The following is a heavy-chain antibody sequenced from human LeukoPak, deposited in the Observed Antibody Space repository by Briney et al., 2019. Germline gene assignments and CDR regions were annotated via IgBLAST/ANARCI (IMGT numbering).Heavy chain of an antibody. J-gene: IGHJ4*02. D-gene: IGHD3-9*01. CDR2: INPNSGGT. CDR3: ARVGEVLRYFDWSTIGY. CDR1: GYTFTGYY. Sequence: ASVKVSCKASGYTFTGYYMHWVRQAPGQGLEWMGWINPNSGGTNYAQKFQGRVTMTRDTPISTAYMELSRLRSDDTAVYYCARVGEVLRYFDWSTIGYWGQGTLVTVSS. V-gene: IGHV1-2*02.